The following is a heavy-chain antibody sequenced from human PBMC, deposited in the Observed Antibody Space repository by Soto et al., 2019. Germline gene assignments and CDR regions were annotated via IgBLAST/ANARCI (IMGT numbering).Heavy chain of an antibody. V-gene: IGHV4-31*03. CDR3: ARRQSSSWYGL. D-gene: IGHD6-13*01. Sequence: PSETLSLTCTVSGGSISSGGFYWSWIRQLPEKGLEWIAYIFPSGSTSYNPSLRSRVSISADTSKNQLSLSLTSVTVADTAVYYCARRQSSSWYGLWGQGTLVTVS. CDR2: IFPSGST. J-gene: IGHJ4*02. CDR1: GGSISSGGFY.